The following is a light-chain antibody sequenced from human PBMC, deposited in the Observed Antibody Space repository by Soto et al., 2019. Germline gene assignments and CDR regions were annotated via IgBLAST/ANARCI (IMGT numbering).Light chain of an antibody. V-gene: IGKV1-39*01. CDR2: KAS. CDR3: QQSYTTPLT. CDR1: QSISSY. Sequence: DIQMTQSTSSLSASVGDRVTITFLASQSISSYLNWYQQKPGKAPKLLIYKASTLKSGVPSRFSGSGSGTYFTLTISSLQPEDLATYYCQQSYTTPLTFGGGGNVDIK. J-gene: IGKJ4*01.